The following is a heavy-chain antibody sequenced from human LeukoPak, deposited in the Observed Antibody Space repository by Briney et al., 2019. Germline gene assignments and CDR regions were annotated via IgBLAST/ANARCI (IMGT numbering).Heavy chain of an antibody. CDR1: GFTFSRNA. J-gene: IGHJ4*02. CDR2: ISSSSNYM. Sequence: GGSLRLSCAASGFTFSRNAMNWVRQAPGKGLEWVSFISSSSNYMSYADSVKGRFTISRDNAKNSLYLQMNSLRAEDTAVYYCAREYYDSSGYLPDYWGQGTLVTVSS. CDR3: AREYYDSSGYLPDY. V-gene: IGHV3-21*01. D-gene: IGHD3-22*01.